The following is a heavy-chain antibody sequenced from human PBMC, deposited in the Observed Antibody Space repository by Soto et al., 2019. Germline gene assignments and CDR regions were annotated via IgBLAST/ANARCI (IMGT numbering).Heavy chain of an antibody. Sequence: QLVESGGGVVQPGRSLRLSCAASGFTFNTDTMHWVRQAPGKGLEWVALISDDGSNKHYADSVKGRFSISRDNSKNTLYLQLTSLRPEDTAVYYCAREAIYYDTSGFSLYYFDYWGQGSLVTVSS. CDR3: AREAIYYDTSGFSLYYFDY. CDR2: ISDDGSNK. V-gene: IGHV3-30-3*01. D-gene: IGHD3-22*01. J-gene: IGHJ4*02. CDR1: GFTFNTDT.